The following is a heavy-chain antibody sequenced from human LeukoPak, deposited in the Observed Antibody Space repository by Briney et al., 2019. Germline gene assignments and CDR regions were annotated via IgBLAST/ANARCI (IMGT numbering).Heavy chain of an antibody. D-gene: IGHD3-10*01. CDR3: AKGSQWELLMGVFDY. CDR1: GFNFSTHA. J-gene: IGHJ4*02. CDR2: TRGGADKS. V-gene: IGHV3-23*01. Sequence: GGSLRLSCAVSGFNFSTHAMTWVRQAPGKGLEWVSTTRGGADKSYYSNSVKGRLTVSKDISKKTLYLQMNSLRADDTALYYCAKGSQWELLMGVFDYWGQGTLVTVSS.